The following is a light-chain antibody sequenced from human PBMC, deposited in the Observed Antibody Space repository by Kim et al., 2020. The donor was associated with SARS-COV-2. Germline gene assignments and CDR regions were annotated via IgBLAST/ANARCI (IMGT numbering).Light chain of an antibody. CDR1: QGIASW. Sequence: DVQMTQSPSSVSASVGARVTITCRASQGIASWLAWHQQKPGKAPRLLIYAASALPHGVPSRFSGSGSGTEFTLTISSLQPEDSATYYCQQSNNFPITFGQGTRLEIK. CDR2: AAS. J-gene: IGKJ5*01. V-gene: IGKV1-12*01. CDR3: QQSNNFPIT.